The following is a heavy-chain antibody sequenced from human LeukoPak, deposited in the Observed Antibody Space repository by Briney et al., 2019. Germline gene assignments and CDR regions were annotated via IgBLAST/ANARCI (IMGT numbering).Heavy chain of an antibody. V-gene: IGHV4-59*01. D-gene: IGHD6-13*01. CDR2: IYYSGST. CDR1: GGSISSYY. Sequence: PSETLSLTCTVSGGSISSYYWSWIRQSPGKGLEWIGYIYYSGSTNYNPSLKSRVTISVDTSKNQFSLKLSSVTAADTAVYYCAREDSIAAAGLDAFDIWGQGTMVTVSS. CDR3: AREDSIAAAGLDAFDI. J-gene: IGHJ3*02.